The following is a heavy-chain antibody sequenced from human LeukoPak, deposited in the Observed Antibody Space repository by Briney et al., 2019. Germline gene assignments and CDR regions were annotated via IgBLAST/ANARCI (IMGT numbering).Heavy chain of an antibody. CDR3: ARHSNVDTFGPFDF. J-gene: IGHJ4*02. V-gene: IGHV4-4*02. D-gene: IGHD5-18*01. CDR2: IYHSGST. Sequence: GSLRLSCAASGFTFSSYEMNWVRQPPGKGLEWIGEIYHSGSTNYNLSLKSRVTISVDKSKNQFSLKLSSVTAADTAVYYCARHSNVDTFGPFDFWGQGTLVTVSS. CDR1: GFTFSSYEM.